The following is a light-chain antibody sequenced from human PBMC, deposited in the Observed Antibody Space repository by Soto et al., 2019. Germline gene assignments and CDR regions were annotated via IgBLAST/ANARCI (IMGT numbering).Light chain of an antibody. CDR2: SND. CDR3: AAWDDTLRARV. J-gene: IGLJ2*01. V-gene: IGLV1-44*01. CDR1: NSNIGRND. Sequence: QSVLAQPPSASGTPGQRVTISCSGSNSNIGRNDVTWYQQVPGTAPQCLIYSNDQRPSGVPDRISGSRSGTSASLAISGLQSGDEAEYSCAAWDDTLRARVFGGGTQLTVL.